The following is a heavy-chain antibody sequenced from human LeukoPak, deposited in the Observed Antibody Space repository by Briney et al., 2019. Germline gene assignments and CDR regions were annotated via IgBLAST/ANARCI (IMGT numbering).Heavy chain of an antibody. CDR2: FDPEDGET. D-gene: IGHD3-3*01. J-gene: IGHJ4*02. V-gene: IGHV1-24*01. Sequence: ASVKVSCKVSGYTLTELSMHRVRQAPGKGLEWMGGFDPEDGETIYAQKFQGRVTMTEDTSTDTAYMELSSLRSEDTAVYYCATPSLEWLFLPFDYWGQGTLVTVSS. CDR3: ATPSLEWLFLPFDY. CDR1: GYTLTELS.